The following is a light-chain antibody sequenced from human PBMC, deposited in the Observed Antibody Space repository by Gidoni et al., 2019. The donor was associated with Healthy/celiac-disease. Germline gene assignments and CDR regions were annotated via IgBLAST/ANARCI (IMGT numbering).Light chain of an antibody. V-gene: IGLV2-14*01. CDR1: SSAVGGYNY. Sequence: QSALTQPASVSGSPGQSITISCTGTSSAVGGYNYVSWYQQHPGKAPKLMISDVSNRPSGVSNRFSGSKSGNTASLTISGLQAEDEADYYCSSYTSSSRVFGGGTKLTVL. J-gene: IGLJ2*01. CDR3: SSYTSSSRV. CDR2: DVS.